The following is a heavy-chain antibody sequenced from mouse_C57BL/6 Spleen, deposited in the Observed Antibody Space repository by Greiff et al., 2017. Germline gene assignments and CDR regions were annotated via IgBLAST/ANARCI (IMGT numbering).Heavy chain of an antibody. CDR3: ARNFRGSSYVPWYFDV. D-gene: IGHD1-1*01. CDR2: IWTGGGT. CDR1: GFSLTSYA. J-gene: IGHJ1*03. V-gene: IGHV2-9-1*01. Sequence: VMLVESGPGLVAPSQSLSITCTVSGFSLTSYAISWVRQPPGKGLEWLGVIWTGGGTNYNSALKSRLSISKDNSKSQVFLKMNSLQTDDTARYYCARNFRGSSYVPWYFDVWGTGTTVTVSS.